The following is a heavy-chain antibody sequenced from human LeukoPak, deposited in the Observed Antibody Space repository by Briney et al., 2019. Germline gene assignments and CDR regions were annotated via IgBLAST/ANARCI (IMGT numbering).Heavy chain of an antibody. CDR3: ARDPGASVFDY. Sequence: SETLSLTCTVSDGSISSYYWSWIRQPPGKGLEWIGYIYYSGSTNYNPSLKSRVTISVDTSKNQFSLKLSSVTAADTAVYYCARDPGASVFDYWGQGTLVTVSS. J-gene: IGHJ4*02. D-gene: IGHD3-10*01. CDR1: DGSISSYY. V-gene: IGHV4-59*01. CDR2: IYYSGST.